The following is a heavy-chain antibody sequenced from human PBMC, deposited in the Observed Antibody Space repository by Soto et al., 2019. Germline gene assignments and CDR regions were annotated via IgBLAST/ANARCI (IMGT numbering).Heavy chain of an antibody. D-gene: IGHD3-22*01. CDR1: GFTFSSYW. J-gene: IGHJ4*02. V-gene: IGHV3-74*01. CDR2: INSDGSST. CDR3: ARVAYYYDSNGYFY. Sequence: PGGSLRLSCAASGFTFSSYWMHWVRQAPGKGLVWVSRINSDGSSTSYADSVKGRFTISRDNAKNSLYLQMNSLRAEDTAVYYFARVAYYYDSNGYFYWGQGTLVTVSS.